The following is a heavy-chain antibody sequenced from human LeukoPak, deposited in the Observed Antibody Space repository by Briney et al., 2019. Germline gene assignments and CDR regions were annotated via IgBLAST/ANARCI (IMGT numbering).Heavy chain of an antibody. CDR3: ARDRTTVTTGYYGMDV. Sequence: ASVKVSCKASGYTFTGYYMHWVRQAPGQGLEWMGWINPNTGVTNYAQEFQGRVTLTRDTSIITAYMELTRLRSDDTAMYYCARDRTTVTTGYYGMDVWGQGTTVTVSS. D-gene: IGHD4-17*01. CDR2: INPNTGVT. V-gene: IGHV1-2*02. CDR1: GYTFTGYY. J-gene: IGHJ6*02.